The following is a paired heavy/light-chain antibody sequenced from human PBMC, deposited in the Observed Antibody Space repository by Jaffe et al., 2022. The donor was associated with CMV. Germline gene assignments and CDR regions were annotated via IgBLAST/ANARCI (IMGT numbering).Light chain of an antibody. J-gene: IGKJ1*01. CDR2: GAS. CDR3: QQYDTSPWT. V-gene: IGKV3-20*01. CDR1: QSVSSNY. Sequence: EIVLTQSPGTLSLSPGERATLSCRASQSVSSNYLAWYQQKPGQAPRLLINGASSRATGIPDRFSGSGSETDFTLSISRLEPEDLAVYYCQQYDTSPWTFGQGTKVEIK.
Heavy chain of an antibody. CDR3: AKDDTPYGGKHPADY. Sequence: EVQLLESGGGLVQPGGSLRLSCAASGFTFNNYAMSWVRQAPGEGLEWVSGISSSGGNTHYADSVKGRFTISRDNSKKTLHLQMNTLRAEDTGVYYCAKDDTPYGGKHPADYWGQGTLVTVSS. V-gene: IGHV3-23*01. D-gene: IGHD4-17*01. CDR2: ISSSGGNT. J-gene: IGHJ4*02. CDR1: GFTFNNYA.